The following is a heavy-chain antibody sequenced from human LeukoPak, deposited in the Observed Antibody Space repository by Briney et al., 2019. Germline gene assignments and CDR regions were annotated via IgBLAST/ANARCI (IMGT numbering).Heavy chain of an antibody. Sequence: ASVKVSCKASGYTFTSYGISWVRQAPGQGLEWMGWISAYNGNTNYAQKLQGRVTMTRNTSISTAYMELSSLRSEDTAVYYCARVTARAARRGMDVWGQGTTVTVSS. V-gene: IGHV1-18*01. J-gene: IGHJ6*02. CDR2: ISAYNGNT. CDR3: ARVTARAARRGMDV. CDR1: GYTFTSYG. D-gene: IGHD6-6*01.